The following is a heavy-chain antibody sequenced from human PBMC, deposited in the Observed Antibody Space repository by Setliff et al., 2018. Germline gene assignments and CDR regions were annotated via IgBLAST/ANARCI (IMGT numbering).Heavy chain of an antibody. D-gene: IGHD5-12*01. CDR3: ATFRRDGYNRDY. CDR1: GYTFTSYD. V-gene: IGHV1-8*02. CDR2: MNPNGGNT. Sequence: GASVKVSCKASGYTFTSYDINWVRQATGQGLEWMGWMNPNGGNTGYAQKFQGRVTMTRNTSISTAYMELSSLRSEDTAVYYCATFRRDGYNRDYWGQGTLVTVSS. J-gene: IGHJ4*02.